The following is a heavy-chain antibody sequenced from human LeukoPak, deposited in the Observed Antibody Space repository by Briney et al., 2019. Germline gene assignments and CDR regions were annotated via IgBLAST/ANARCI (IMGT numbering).Heavy chain of an antibody. CDR3: VTLDHSSSYYYDSSAFYR. V-gene: IGHV4-39*01. CDR2: IHNSGGT. CDR1: GGSISSSSYF. D-gene: IGHD3-22*01. J-gene: IGHJ4*02. Sequence: SETLSLTCTVSGGSISSSSYFWGWIRQPPGTGLEWIGNIHNSGGTHHNPSLKSRVTISVDTSKNQFSLKLSSVTAADTAVYYCVTLDHSSSYYYDSSAFYRWGQGTLVTVSS.